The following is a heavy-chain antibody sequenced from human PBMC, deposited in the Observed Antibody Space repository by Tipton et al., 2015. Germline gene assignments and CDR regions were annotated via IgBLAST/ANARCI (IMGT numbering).Heavy chain of an antibody. CDR1: GGSVTSNIYY. Sequence: LRLSCTVSGGSVTSNIYYWSWIRQPPGKGLECIGYMKVSGNTNNNYNPSLTSRVTISIDTSTGQFSLKLSSVTAADTATYYCARDNWGSLDYWGQGTRVTVSS. J-gene: IGHJ4*02. V-gene: IGHV4-61*01. CDR3: ARDNWGSLDY. D-gene: IGHD7-27*01. CDR2: MKVSGNT.